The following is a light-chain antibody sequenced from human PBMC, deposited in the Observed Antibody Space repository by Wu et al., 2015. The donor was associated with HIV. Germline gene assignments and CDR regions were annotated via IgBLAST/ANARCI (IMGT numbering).Light chain of an antibody. CDR1: QSIDDW. J-gene: IGKJ2*01. CDR2: KTS. CDR3: QHYDSYYFYN. Sequence: DVRMTQSPSTLSASVGDRVTITCRASQSIDDWLAWYQQKPGKAPNLLIYKTSNLKNGVPSRFSGSGSGTQFTLTISSLQPDDFATYYCQHYDSYYFYNFGQGTKLEIE. V-gene: IGKV1-5*03.